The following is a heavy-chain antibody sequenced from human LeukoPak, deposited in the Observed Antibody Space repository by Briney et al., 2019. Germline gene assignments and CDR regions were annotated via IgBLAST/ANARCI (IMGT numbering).Heavy chain of an antibody. CDR1: GYTFTSYD. Sequence: ASVKVSCKASGYTFTSYDINWVRQATGQGLEWMGWMNPNSGNTGYAQKFQGRVTITRNTSISTAYMELSSLRSEDTAVYYCARGGGTSCYTGYCYYYMDVWGKGTTVTVSS. D-gene: IGHD2-2*02. CDR3: ARGGGTSCYTGYCYYYMDV. J-gene: IGHJ6*03. V-gene: IGHV1-8*03. CDR2: MNPNSGNT.